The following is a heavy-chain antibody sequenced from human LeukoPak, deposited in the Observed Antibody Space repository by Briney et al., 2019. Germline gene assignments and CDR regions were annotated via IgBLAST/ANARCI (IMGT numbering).Heavy chain of an antibody. V-gene: IGHV3-30*02. J-gene: IGHJ4*02. D-gene: IGHD3-22*01. CDR1: GFTFSTSG. CDR3: AIFEITMIVVVNS. CDR2: IQYDGTIK. Sequence: GALRLSCAASGFTFSTSGMHWVRQAPGKGLEWVAFIQYDGTIKYYAESVKGRFTISRDNSKNTLYLQMDGLRAEDTAVYYCAIFEITMIVVVNSWGQGTLVTVSS.